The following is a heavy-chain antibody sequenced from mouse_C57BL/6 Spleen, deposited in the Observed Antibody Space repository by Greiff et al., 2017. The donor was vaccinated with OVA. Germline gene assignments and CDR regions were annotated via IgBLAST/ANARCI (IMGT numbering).Heavy chain of an antibody. Sequence: VQLKESGPGLAKPSQTLSLSCSVSGYSITSDYWNWIRKFPGNKLEYMGYISYSGSTYYNPSPNSRSSITRDTSKNQYYLQLNSVTTEDTATSYWARSDAHSAIDYWGQGTSVTVSS. D-gene: IGHD6-5*01. CDR3: ARSDAHSAIDY. CDR2: ISYSGST. V-gene: IGHV3-8*01. J-gene: IGHJ4*01. CDR1: GYSITSDY.